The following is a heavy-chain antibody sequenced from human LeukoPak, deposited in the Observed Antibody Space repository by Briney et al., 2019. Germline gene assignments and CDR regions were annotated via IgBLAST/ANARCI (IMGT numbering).Heavy chain of an antibody. CDR3: ARTTPDYYYGMDV. CDR1: GGSISSHY. CDR2: INHSGST. V-gene: IGHV4-34*01. J-gene: IGHJ6*02. D-gene: IGHD1-14*01. Sequence: PSGTLSLTCTVSGGSISSHYWSWVRQPPGKGLEWIGEINHSGSTNYNPSLKSRVTISVDTSKNQFSLKLSSVTAADTAVYYCARTTPDYYYGMDVWGQGTTVTVSS.